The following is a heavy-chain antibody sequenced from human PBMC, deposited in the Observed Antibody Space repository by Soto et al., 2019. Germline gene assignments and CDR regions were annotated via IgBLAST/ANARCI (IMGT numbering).Heavy chain of an antibody. V-gene: IGHV2-5*02. CDR2: IYWDDDK. Sequence: QITLKESGPTLVKSTQTLTLTCSFSGFSLSTTGVGVGWIRQPPGKALEWLALIYWDDDKRYSPSLKSRLTITKDTSKNQVILTMTNMDPVDTATYYCAQRLPHYGLGREWGNWFDPWGQGTLVIVSS. D-gene: IGHD3-10*01. CDR1: GFSLSTTGVG. CDR3: AQRLPHYGLGREWGNWFDP. J-gene: IGHJ5*02.